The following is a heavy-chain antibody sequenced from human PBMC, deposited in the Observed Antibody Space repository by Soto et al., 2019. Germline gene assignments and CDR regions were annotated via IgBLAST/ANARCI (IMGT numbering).Heavy chain of an antibody. D-gene: IGHD3-10*01. V-gene: IGHV3-15*07. CDR3: ATDGRLWLHTSDL. Sequence: EVQLVESGGGLVKPGGSLRLSCVASGFTFKNAWMNWVRQAPGKGLEWVGRITDGGTTDYAAPVKGRFTISRDDSKNTLYLQMNSLKTEDTAVYYCATDGRLWLHTSDLWGQGTMVTVSS. J-gene: IGHJ3*01. CDR2: ITDGGTT. CDR1: GFTFKNAW.